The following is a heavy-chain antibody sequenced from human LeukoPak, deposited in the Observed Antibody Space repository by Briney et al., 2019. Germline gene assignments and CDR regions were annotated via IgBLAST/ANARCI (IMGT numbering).Heavy chain of an antibody. D-gene: IGHD3-22*01. CDR2: MTGSGGST. CDR1: GFTFSSYA. Sequence: GGSLRLSCAASGFTFSSYAMSWVRQAPGKGLQWVSAMTGSGGSTYYAASVKGRFTISRDNSKNTLYLQMNSLRAEDTAVYYCAEDAETSTQITMIVVVITEYFDYWGQGTLVTVSS. J-gene: IGHJ4*02. CDR3: AEDAETSTQITMIVVVITEYFDY. V-gene: IGHV3-23*01.